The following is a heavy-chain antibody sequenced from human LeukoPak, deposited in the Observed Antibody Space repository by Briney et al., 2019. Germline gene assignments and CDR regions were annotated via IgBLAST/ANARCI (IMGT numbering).Heavy chain of an antibody. Sequence: GGSLRLSCAVSGFTFSTYVMHWVRQAPGKGLEWVAVISYDGSNKYYADSVKGRFTISRDNSKDTLYLQMNSLRAEDTAVYYCARIPGRFLEWSTLYYMDVWGKGTTVTVSS. CDR1: GFTFSTYV. CDR2: ISYDGSNK. J-gene: IGHJ6*03. D-gene: IGHD3-3*01. V-gene: IGHV3-30*04. CDR3: ARIPGRFLEWSTLYYMDV.